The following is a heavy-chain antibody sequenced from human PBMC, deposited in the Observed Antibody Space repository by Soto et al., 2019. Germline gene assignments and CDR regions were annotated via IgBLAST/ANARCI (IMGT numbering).Heavy chain of an antibody. CDR3: ARDGVTAIRYDC. CDR2: IYYSGST. CDR1: CGSISSYY. D-gene: IGHD2-21*02. Sequence: SETLSLTCTVSCGSISSYYWSWIRQPPGKGLEWIGYIYYSGSTNYNPSLKSRVTISADTSKNQFSLKLSSVTAADTAVYYCARDGVTAIRYDCWGQGTLVTVSS. J-gene: IGHJ4*02. V-gene: IGHV4-59*01.